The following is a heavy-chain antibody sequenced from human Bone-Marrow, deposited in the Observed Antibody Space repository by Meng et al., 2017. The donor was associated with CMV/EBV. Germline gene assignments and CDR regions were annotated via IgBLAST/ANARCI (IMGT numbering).Heavy chain of an antibody. D-gene: IGHD2-2*01. J-gene: IGHJ4*02. V-gene: IGHV1-18*01. CDR2: ISAYNGNT. CDR1: GYTFTSYG. CDR3: ARDLFVIVVVPAAPFDY. Sequence: QVQLVQCGAEVKKPGASVKVSCKASGYTFTSYGISWVRQAPGQGLEWMGWISAYNGNTNYAQKLQGRVTMTTDTSTSTAYMELRSLRSDDTAVYYCARDLFVIVVVPAAPFDYWGQGTLVTVSS.